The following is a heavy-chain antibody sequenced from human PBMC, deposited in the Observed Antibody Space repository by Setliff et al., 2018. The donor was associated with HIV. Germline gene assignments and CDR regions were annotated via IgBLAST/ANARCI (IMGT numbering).Heavy chain of an antibody. CDR2: INPNSGGT. Sequence: ASVKVSCKASGYTFTGYYMHWVRQAPGHGLEWMGWINPNSGGTNYAQKFQGRVTMTRDTSISTAYMELSRLRSDDTAVYYCARGGTIFGVVISNYYYMDVWGKGTTVTVSS. J-gene: IGHJ6*03. V-gene: IGHV1-2*02. D-gene: IGHD3-3*01. CDR3: ARGGTIFGVVISNYYYMDV. CDR1: GYTFTGYY.